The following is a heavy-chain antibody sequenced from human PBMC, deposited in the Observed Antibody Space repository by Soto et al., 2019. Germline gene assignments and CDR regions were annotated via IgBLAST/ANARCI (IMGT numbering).Heavy chain of an antibody. CDR2: INPNRGGT. V-gene: IGHV1-2*02. CDR3: ARDQSPSSGWPGMDV. J-gene: IGHJ6*02. CDR1: GYPFTDYY. Sequence: QVQLVQSGAEVKKPGASVKVSCKAPGYPFTDYYMPWVRQAPGQGLEWMGWINPNRGGTNYAQKFQGRVTMTRDTSISTAYMELNRLRSDDTAVYYCARDQSPSSGWPGMDVWGQGTTVTVSS. D-gene: IGHD6-19*01.